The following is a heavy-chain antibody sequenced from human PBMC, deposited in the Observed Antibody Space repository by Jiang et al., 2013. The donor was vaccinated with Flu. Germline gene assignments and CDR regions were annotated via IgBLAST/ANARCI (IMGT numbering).Heavy chain of an antibody. CDR1: GGSISSSSYY. CDR3: ARVGSAYPYYFDY. D-gene: IGHD3-22*01. V-gene: IGHV4-39*07. Sequence: GGSISSSSYYWGWIRQPPGKGLEWIGSIYYSGSTYYNPSLKSRVTILVDTSKNQFSLKLSSVTAADTAVYYCARVGSAYPYYFDYWGQGTLVTVSS. CDR2: IYYSGST. J-gene: IGHJ4*02.